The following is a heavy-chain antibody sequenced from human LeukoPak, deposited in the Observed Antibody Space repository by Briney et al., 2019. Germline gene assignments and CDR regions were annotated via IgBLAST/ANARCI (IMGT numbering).Heavy chain of an antibody. CDR1: GYTFTGYY. D-gene: IGHD2-21*01. CDR2: VNPNSGGT. V-gene: IGHV1-2*02. J-gene: IGHJ5*02. CDR3: ARADGLHGGPYLIGP. Sequence: ASVKVSCKASGYTFTGYYMHWVRQAPGQGLEWMGWVNPNSGGTNSAQKFQGGVTMTRDTSITTVYMEVSWLTSDDTAIYYCARADGLHGGPYLIGPWGQGTLVTVSS.